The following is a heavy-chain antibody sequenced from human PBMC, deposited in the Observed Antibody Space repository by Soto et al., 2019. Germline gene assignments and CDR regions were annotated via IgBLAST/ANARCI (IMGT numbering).Heavy chain of an antibody. Sequence: EVHLVESGGGLVQPGRSLRLSCAASGFTFSDHYMDWVRQAPGKGLEWLGRIRNKLHSYTTEYAASVKGRFTISRDDSKNSLYLQIDSLKTEDTAVYYCAREEYCSGGSCLGNWGQGTQVTVSS. V-gene: IGHV3-72*01. CDR1: GFTFSDHY. D-gene: IGHD2-15*01. CDR2: IRNKLHSYTT. CDR3: AREEYCSGGSCLGN. J-gene: IGHJ4*02.